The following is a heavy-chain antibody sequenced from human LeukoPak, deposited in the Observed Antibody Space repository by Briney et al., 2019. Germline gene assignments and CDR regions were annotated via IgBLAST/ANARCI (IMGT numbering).Heavy chain of an antibody. J-gene: IGHJ5*02. CDR2: IKQDGSEK. D-gene: IGHD1-26*01. Sequence: PGGSLRLSCAASGFTFSSYWMSWVRQAPGKGLEWVANIKQDGSEKHYVDSVKGRFTISRDNAKNSLYLQMNSLRAEDTAVYYCARDAGLVGATVEENWFDPWGQGTLVTVSS. CDR1: GFTFSSYW. CDR3: ARDAGLVGATVEENWFDP. V-gene: IGHV3-7*01.